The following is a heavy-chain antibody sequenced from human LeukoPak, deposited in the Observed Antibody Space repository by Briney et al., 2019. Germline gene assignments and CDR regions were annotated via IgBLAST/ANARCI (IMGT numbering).Heavy chain of an antibody. Sequence: ASVKVSCKASGYTFTSYDINWVRQATGQGLEWMGWMNPNSGITAYAQKFQGRVTITRNTSISTAYMELRSLRSDDTAVYYCARDPGGGYWRRGAFDIWGQGTMVTVSS. J-gene: IGHJ3*02. CDR2: MNPNSGIT. V-gene: IGHV1-8*03. CDR3: ARDPGGGYWRRGAFDI. D-gene: IGHD1-26*01. CDR1: GYTFTSYD.